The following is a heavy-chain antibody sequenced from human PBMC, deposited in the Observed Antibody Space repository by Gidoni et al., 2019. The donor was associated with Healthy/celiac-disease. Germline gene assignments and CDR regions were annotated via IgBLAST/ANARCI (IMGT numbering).Heavy chain of an antibody. J-gene: IGHJ3*02. Sequence: EVQLVESGGGLVQPGGSLRLSCAASGFTFSSYWMGWVRQAPGKGLEWVANIKQDGSAKYYVDSVKGRFTISRDNAKNSLYLQMNSLRAEDTAVYYCAAPRDGYNPRHAFNIWGQGTMVTVSS. CDR2: IKQDGSAK. V-gene: IGHV3-7*01. D-gene: IGHD5-12*01. CDR3: AAPRDGYNPRHAFNI. CDR1: GFTFSSYW.